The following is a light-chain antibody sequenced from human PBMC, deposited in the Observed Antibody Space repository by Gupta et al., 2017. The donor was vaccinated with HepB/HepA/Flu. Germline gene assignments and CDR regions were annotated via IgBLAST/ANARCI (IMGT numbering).Light chain of an antibody. CDR1: QSVLYSSNNKNY. Sequence: DIAMTQSPDSLAVSLGERATINCKSSQSVLYSSNNKNYLAWYQQKPGQPPKLLIYWASTRESGVPDRFSGSGSGTDFTLTISSLQAEDVAVYYCQQYYSTPRAFGPGTKVEIK. CDR3: QQYYSTPRA. J-gene: IGKJ1*01. CDR2: WAS. V-gene: IGKV4-1*01.